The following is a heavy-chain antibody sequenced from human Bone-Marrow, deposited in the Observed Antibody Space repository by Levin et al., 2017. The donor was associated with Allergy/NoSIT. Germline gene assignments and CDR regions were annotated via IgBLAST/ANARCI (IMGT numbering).Heavy chain of an antibody. CDR2: IDDSGDST. CDR3: AKGRDGDYYDSSGYYY. Sequence: GESLKISCAASGFTFSIYAMSWVRQAPGKGLQWVSSIDDSGDSTSYLDSVKGRFTISRDNSKNTLYLQMNSLRAEDTAVYYCAKGRDGDYYDSSGYYYWGQGTLVTVSS. CDR1: GFTFSIYA. D-gene: IGHD3-22*01. J-gene: IGHJ4*02. V-gene: IGHV3-23*01.